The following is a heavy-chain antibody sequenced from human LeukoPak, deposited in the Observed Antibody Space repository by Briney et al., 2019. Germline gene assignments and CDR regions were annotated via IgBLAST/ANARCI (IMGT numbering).Heavy chain of an antibody. CDR2: IYYSGST. CDR3: ARDPLWFGEGYYYYMDV. J-gene: IGHJ6*03. CDR1: GGSISSSSYY. V-gene: IGHV4-39*07. Sequence: SETLSLTCTVSGGSISSSSYYWGWIRQPPGKGLEWIGSIYYSGSTYYNPSLKSRVTISVDTCKNQFSLKLSSVTAADTAVYYCARDPLWFGEGYYYYMDVWGKGTTVTVSS. D-gene: IGHD3-10*01.